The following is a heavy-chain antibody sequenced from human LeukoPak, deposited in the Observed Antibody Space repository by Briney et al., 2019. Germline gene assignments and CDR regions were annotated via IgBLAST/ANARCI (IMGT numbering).Heavy chain of an antibody. CDR1: GGTFSSYA. J-gene: IGHJ4*02. D-gene: IGHD6-6*01. V-gene: IGHV1-69*13. CDR2: IIPIFGTA. CDR3: ARDLQEAARGGILYYFDY. Sequence: SVKVSCKASGGTFSSYAISWVRQAPGQGLEWMGGIIPIFGTANYAQKFQGRVTITADESTSTAYMELSSLRSEDTAVYYCARDLQEAARGGILYYFDYWGQGTLVTVSS.